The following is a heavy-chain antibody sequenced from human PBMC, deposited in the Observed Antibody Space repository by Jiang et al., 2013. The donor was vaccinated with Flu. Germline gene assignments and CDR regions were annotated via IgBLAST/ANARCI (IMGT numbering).Heavy chain of an antibody. CDR2: IYPDDSDI. CDR1: GYSFTSNW. Sequence: PGESLKISCKGSGYSFTSNWIGWVRQMPGKGLEWMGIIYPDDSDIRYSPSFQGQVTISADKSISTAYLQWSSLKASDTAMYYCASPAHFRDGYNWGIAYWGQGTLVTVSS. J-gene: IGHJ4*02. D-gene: IGHD5-24*01. CDR3: ASPAHFRDGYNWGIAY. V-gene: IGHV5-51*01.